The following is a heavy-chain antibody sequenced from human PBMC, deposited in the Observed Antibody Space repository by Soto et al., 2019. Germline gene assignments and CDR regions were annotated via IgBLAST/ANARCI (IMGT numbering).Heavy chain of an antibody. D-gene: IGHD6-6*01. CDR3: ARTRSFTLGFYYDGMDA. CDR2: IYPGDSDT. J-gene: IGHJ6*02. CDR1: GYSFAIYW. Sequence: PGESLKISCQGSGYSFAIYWIGWVRQMPGKDLEWMGIIYPGDSDTRYSPSFQGQVTISADESLRTAYLQWTSLKASDTALYYCARTRSFTLGFYYDGMDAWGQGTTVTVSS. V-gene: IGHV5-51*01.